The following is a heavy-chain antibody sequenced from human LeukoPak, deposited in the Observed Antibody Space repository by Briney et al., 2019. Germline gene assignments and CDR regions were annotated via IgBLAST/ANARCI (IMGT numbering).Heavy chain of an antibody. V-gene: IGHV5-51*01. Sequence: GESLKISCKGSGYSFTSYWIGWVRQMPGKGLEWMGIIYPGDSDTRYSPSFQGQVTISADKSISTAYLQWSSLKASDTAMYYCARPYGSGSPPDWFDPWGQGTLVTVSS. CDR2: IYPGDSDT. CDR3: ARPYGSGSPPDWFDP. D-gene: IGHD3-10*01. J-gene: IGHJ5*02. CDR1: GYSFTSYW.